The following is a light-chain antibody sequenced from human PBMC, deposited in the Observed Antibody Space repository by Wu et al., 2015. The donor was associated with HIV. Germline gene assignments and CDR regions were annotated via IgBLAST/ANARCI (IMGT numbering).Light chain of an antibody. CDR2: SAS. J-gene: IGKJ2*01. CDR1: DDINNF. CDR3: LKYDAVPRT. V-gene: IGKV1-27*01. Sequence: DIQMTQSPSFLSASIGDRVTMTCRASDDINNFLAWYQVKPGKVPRLLIFSASTLVSGVSSRFGGSGSGTDFTLIIDGLQREDVATYFCLKYDAVPRTFGQGT.